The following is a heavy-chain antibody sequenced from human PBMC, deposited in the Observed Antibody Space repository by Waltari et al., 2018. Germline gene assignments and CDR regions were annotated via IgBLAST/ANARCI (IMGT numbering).Heavy chain of an antibody. CDR3: ARDRYYDFWSASSRGDELDY. V-gene: IGHV3-48*02. D-gene: IGHD3-3*01. Sequence: EVQLVESGGGLVQPGGSLRLSCEASGFTFSRHSMNWVRQASGKGREWVSYISSHSSNIYYADSVKGRFTISRDNAKNSLYLQMNSLSDEDTAVYYCARDRYYDFWSASSRGDELDYWGQGTLVTVSS. CDR2: ISSHSSNI. CDR1: GFTFSRHS. J-gene: IGHJ4*02.